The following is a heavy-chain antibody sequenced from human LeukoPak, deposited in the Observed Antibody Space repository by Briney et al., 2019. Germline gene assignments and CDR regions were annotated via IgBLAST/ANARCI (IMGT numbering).Heavy chain of an antibody. Sequence: GGSLRLSCAASGFTFRTYAMSWVRQAPGKGLEWVSAISGSGGSTYYADSVKGRFTISRDNSKNTLYLQMNSLRAEDTAVYYCAKLYGDTVAFDIWGQGTMVTVSS. CDR1: GFTFRTYA. J-gene: IGHJ3*02. D-gene: IGHD4-17*01. CDR3: AKLYGDTVAFDI. V-gene: IGHV3-23*01. CDR2: ISGSGGST.